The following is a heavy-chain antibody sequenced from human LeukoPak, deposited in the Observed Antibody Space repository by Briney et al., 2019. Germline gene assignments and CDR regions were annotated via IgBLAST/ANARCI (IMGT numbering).Heavy chain of an antibody. Sequence: GGSLSLSCAAAGFSFNSCWMSWVRQAPGKGLEWVANIKQDGSEKYYVDSVKGRFTISRDNAKKFLYLQMNSLRAEDTAVYYCARDVLAARPDSGPTHWSDPWGQGTLVTVSS. CDR3: ARDVLAARPDSGPTHWSDP. J-gene: IGHJ5*02. CDR1: GFSFNSCW. D-gene: IGHD6-6*01. CDR2: IKQDGSEK. V-gene: IGHV3-7*01.